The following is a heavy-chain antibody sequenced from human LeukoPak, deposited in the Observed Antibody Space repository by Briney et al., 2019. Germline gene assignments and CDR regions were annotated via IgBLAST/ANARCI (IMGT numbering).Heavy chain of an antibody. CDR1: GYSFTSYW. CDR2: IYPGDSDT. V-gene: IGHV5-51*01. J-gene: IGHJ3*02. Sequence: GESLKISCKGSGYSFTSYWIGWVRQMPGKGLEWMGIIYPGDSDTRYSPSFQGQVTISADKSISTAYLQWSSLKASDTAMYYRGRGGEGYAHAFDIWGQGKMVTVSS. CDR3: GRGGEGYAHAFDI. D-gene: IGHD2-15*01.